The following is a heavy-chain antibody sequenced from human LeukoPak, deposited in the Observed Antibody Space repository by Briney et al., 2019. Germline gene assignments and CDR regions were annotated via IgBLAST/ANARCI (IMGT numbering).Heavy chain of an antibody. CDR3: AKDVTNYYDSSGYGFDY. CDR1: GFTFSSYA. Sequence: GGSLRLSCAASGFTFSSYAMSWVRQAPGKGLEWVSAISGSGGSTYYADSVKGRLTISRDNSKNTLYLQMNSLRAEDTAVYYCAKDVTNYYDSSGYGFDYWGQGTLVTVSS. CDR2: ISGSGGST. V-gene: IGHV3-23*01. J-gene: IGHJ4*02. D-gene: IGHD3-22*01.